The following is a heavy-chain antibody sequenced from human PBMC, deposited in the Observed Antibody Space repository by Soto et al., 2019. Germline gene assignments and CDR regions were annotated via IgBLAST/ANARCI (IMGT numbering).Heavy chain of an antibody. CDR3: ARDQLLYYYYGMDV. CDR1: GGSFSGYY. J-gene: IGHJ6*02. CDR2: INHSGST. V-gene: IGHV4-34*01. Sequence: PSETLSLTCAVYGGSFSGYYWSWIRQPPGKGLEWIGEINHSGSTNYNPSLKSRVTISVDTSKNQFSLKLSSVTAADTAVYYCARDQLLYYYYGMDVWGQGTTVTV. D-gene: IGHD2-2*01.